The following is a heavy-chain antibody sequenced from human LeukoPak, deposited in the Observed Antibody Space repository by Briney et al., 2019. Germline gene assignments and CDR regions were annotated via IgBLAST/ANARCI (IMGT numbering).Heavy chain of an antibody. CDR2: ISSSSSYI. CDR3: ATFQDIVVVPAASAGNWFDP. V-gene: IGHV3-21*01. CDR1: GFTFSSYS. J-gene: IGHJ5*02. D-gene: IGHD2-2*01. Sequence: GGSLRLSCAASGFTFSSYSMNWVRQAPGKGLEWVSSISSSSSYIYYADSVKGRFTISRDNAKNSLYLQMNSLRAEDTAVYYCATFQDIVVVPAASAGNWFDPWGQGTLVTVSS.